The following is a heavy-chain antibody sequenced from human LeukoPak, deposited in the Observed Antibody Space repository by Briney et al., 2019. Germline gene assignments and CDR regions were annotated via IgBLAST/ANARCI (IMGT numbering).Heavy chain of an antibody. CDR1: GYIFTSYV. V-gene: IGHV1-18*01. D-gene: IGHD3/OR15-3a*01. CDR3: ARFERWTGTVYLDY. J-gene: IGHJ4*02. Sequence: ASVRVSCKAAGYIFTSYVICWVRQAPGQWLEWMGWISAYNGNTNYAQKLQGRVTMTTDTSTSTAYMELRSLRSDDTAVYYCARFERWTGTVYLDYWGQGTLVTVSS. CDR2: ISAYNGNT.